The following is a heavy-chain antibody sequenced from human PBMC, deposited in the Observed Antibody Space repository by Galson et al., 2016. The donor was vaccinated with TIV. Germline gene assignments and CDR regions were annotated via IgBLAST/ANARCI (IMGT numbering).Heavy chain of an antibody. D-gene: IGHD3-3*01. CDR2: VADHGNTQ. CDR1: GFTFSKYG. Sequence: SLRLSCAASGFTFSKYGMLWVRQAPGKGLEWVAVVADHGNTQYYADSVKGRFTVSRDNSKNTVYLQMNSLRAEDTAVYYCAKRPIITIFGAGSNYCDSWGQGTLVTVSS. CDR3: AKRPIITIFGAGSNYCDS. J-gene: IGHJ4*02. V-gene: IGHV3-30*18.